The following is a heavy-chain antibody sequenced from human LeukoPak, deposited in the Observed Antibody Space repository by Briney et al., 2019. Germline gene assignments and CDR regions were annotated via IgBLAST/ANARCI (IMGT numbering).Heavy chain of an antibody. J-gene: IGHJ5*02. CDR3: ARDRMNWFDP. CDR2: NTGST. Sequence: QSSETLSLTCTVSGGSVSDYYWSWIRQSPGKGLEWIGYNTGSTSYNPSLRSRVTMSADTSKNQFSLKLSSVTAADTAVYYCARDRMNWFDPWGQGTLVTVSS. V-gene: IGHV4-59*02. CDR1: GGSVSDYY.